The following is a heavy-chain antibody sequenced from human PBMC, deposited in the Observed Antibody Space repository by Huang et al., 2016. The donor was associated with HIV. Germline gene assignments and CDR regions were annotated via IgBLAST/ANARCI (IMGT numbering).Heavy chain of an antibody. V-gene: IGHV3-30*03. D-gene: IGHD3-3*01. CDR2: ISYDEDNK. CDR1: GFTFSSYG. Sequence: QILLIESGGGVVQPGRSLRLSCAASGFTFSSYGMHWVRQAPGKGLEGVAVISYDEDNKYYADSGRGRFTISRDNSKNTLYLQMNSLRIEDTAVYYCARGPIRFLAWLLNFDYWGQGALVTVSS. J-gene: IGHJ4*02. CDR3: ARGPIRFLAWLLNFDY.